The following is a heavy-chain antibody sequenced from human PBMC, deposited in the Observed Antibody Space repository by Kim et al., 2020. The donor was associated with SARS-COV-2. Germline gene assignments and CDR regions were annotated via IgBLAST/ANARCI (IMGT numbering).Heavy chain of an antibody. CDR2: IYPGDSDT. CDR1: GYSFTSYW. CDR3: ARIPSYGGARAVVVAATGYFDY. J-gene: IGHJ4*02. Sequence: GESLKISCKGSGYSFTSYWIGWVRQMPGKGLEWMGIIYPGDSDTRYSPSFQGQVTISADKSISTAYLQWSSLKASDTAMYYCARIPSYGGARAVVVAATGYFDYWGQGTLVTVSS. V-gene: IGHV5-51*01. D-gene: IGHD2-15*01.